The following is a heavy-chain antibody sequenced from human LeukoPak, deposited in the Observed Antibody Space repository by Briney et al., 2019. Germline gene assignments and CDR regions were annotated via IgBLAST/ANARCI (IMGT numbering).Heavy chain of an antibody. J-gene: IGHJ4*02. CDR2: IYNSGST. V-gene: IGHV4-59*01. Sequence: PSETLSLTCTVSGGSISSYYWSWIRQPPGKGLEWIGYIYNSGSTNYNPSLKSRVTISVDTSKNKFSLKLSSATAADTAVYYCARGGYSYGYDDDFDYWGQGTLVTVSS. CDR3: ARGGYSYGYDDDFDY. D-gene: IGHD5-18*01. CDR1: GGSISSYY.